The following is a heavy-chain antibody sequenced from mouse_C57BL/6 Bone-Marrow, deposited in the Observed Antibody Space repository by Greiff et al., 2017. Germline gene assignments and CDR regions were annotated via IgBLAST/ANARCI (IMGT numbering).Heavy chain of an antibody. D-gene: IGHD2-14*01. V-gene: IGHV5-6*02. Sequence: DVMLVESGGDLVKPGGSLKLSCAASGFTFSSYGMSWVRQTPDKRLEWVATISSGGSYTYYPDSVKGRFTISRDNAKNTLYLQMSSLKSEDTAMYYCARQVYWYFDVWGTGTTVTVSS. J-gene: IGHJ1*03. CDR1: GFTFSSYG. CDR3: ARQVYWYFDV. CDR2: ISSGGSYT.